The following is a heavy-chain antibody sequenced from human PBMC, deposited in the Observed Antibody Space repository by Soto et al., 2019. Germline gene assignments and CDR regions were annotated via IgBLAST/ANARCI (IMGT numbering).Heavy chain of an antibody. D-gene: IGHD3-9*01. CDR1: GYTFTSYA. J-gene: IGHJ5*02. Sequence: QVQLVQSGAEVKKPGASVKVSCKASGYTFTSYAMHWVRQAPGQRLEWMGWINAGNGNTKYSQKFQGRVTITRDTSASTAYMELSSLRSEDTAVYYCARNWYDILTRYYKTNWFDPWGQGTLVTVSS. CDR2: INAGNGNT. V-gene: IGHV1-3*01. CDR3: ARNWYDILTRYYKTNWFDP.